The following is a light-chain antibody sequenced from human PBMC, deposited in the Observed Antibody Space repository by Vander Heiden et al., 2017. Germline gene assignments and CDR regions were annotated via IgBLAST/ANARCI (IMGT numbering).Light chain of an antibody. CDR1: SPNVGSNS. Sequence: QSVLTQPPSASGTPGQRVTISCSGSSPNVGSNSVYWYQHLPGTAPKLLIYRDFQRPSGVPDRFSASKSGTSASLAISGLRSEDEAHYYCAAWDDSLSVVFGGGTKLTVL. CDR2: RDF. J-gene: IGLJ2*01. V-gene: IGLV1-47*01. CDR3: AAWDDSLSVV.